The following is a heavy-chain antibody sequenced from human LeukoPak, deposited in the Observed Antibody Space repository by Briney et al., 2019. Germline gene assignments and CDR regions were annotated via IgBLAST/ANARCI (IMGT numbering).Heavy chain of an antibody. V-gene: IGHV4-59*08. Sequence: SGTLSLTCTVSGGSISSYYWSWIRQPPGKGLEWIGYIYYSGSTNYNPSLKSRVTISVDTSKNQFSLKLSSVTAADTAVYYCARTSIRDGSFDYWGQGTLVTVSS. J-gene: IGHJ4*02. CDR1: GGSISSYY. D-gene: IGHD2-21*02. CDR2: IYYSGST. CDR3: ARTSIRDGSFDY.